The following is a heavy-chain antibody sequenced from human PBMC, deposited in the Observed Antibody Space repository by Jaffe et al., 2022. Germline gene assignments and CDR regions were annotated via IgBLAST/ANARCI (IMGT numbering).Heavy chain of an antibody. CDR2: MSGSGGYT. Sequence: EVQLLESGGGLVQPGGSLRLSCAASGFTFSSYAMSWVRQAPGKGLEWVSTMSGSGGYTYYADSVKGRFTISRDNSKNTLYLQMNSLRAEDTAVYYCAKDHDNLYPRYYFDYWGQGTLVTVSS. CDR1: GFTFSSYA. J-gene: IGHJ4*02. CDR3: AKDHDNLYPRYYFDY. V-gene: IGHV3-23*01. D-gene: IGHD1-1*01.